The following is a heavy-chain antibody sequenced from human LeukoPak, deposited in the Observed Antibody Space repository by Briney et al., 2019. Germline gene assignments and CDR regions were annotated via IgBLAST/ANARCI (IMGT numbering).Heavy chain of an antibody. CDR2: ISAYNGNT. D-gene: IGHD6-13*01. CDR3: AREFLGSIWSHFDY. Sequence: ASVKVSSKASGYTFTSNGISWVRHAPPQGLEWMGWISAYNGNTNYAQKLQGRVTMTTNTSTSTAYMELRSLRSDDTAVYYCAREFLGSIWSHFDYWGQGTLVTVSS. CDR1: GYTFTSNG. J-gene: IGHJ4*02. V-gene: IGHV1-18*04.